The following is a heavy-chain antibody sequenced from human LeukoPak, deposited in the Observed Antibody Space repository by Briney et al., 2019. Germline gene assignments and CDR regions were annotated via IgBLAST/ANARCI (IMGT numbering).Heavy chain of an antibody. D-gene: IGHD3-10*01. CDR2: ISPYSGNT. Sequence: ASVKVSCKASGYTFTNHGISWVRQAPGQGLEWMGWISPYSGNTNYVQKLQGRVTMTTDTSTRTAYMELRSLRSDDTAVYYCARDGAYSYGSGSIGSDFWGQGTLVSASS. J-gene: IGHJ4*02. CDR1: GYTFTNHG. V-gene: IGHV1-18*01. CDR3: ARDGAYSYGSGSIGSDF.